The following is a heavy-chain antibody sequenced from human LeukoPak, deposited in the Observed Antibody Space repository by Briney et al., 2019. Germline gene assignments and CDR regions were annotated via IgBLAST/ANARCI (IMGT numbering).Heavy chain of an antibody. CDR1: VYTFTGYY. Sequence: GASVKVSCKASVYTFTGYYMHWVRQAPGQGLEGMGWINPNSGGTNYARKFQGRVTMTRDTSISTAYMELSRLRSDDTAVYYCARAPLRDSSWYLGYWGQGTLVTVSS. V-gene: IGHV1-2*02. CDR3: ARAPLRDSSWYLGY. J-gene: IGHJ4*02. D-gene: IGHD6-13*01. CDR2: INPNSGGT.